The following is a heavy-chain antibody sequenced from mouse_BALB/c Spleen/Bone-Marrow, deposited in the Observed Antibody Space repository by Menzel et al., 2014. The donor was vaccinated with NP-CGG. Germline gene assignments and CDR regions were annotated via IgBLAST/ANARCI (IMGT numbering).Heavy chain of an antibody. V-gene: IGHV1-69*02. D-gene: IGHD2-2*01. CDR1: GYTFTSYW. J-gene: IGHJ3*01. CDR3: ASYYGYDEGFAY. CDR2: IDPSDSYT. Sequence: LVESGAELVKPGASVKLSCKASGYTFTSYWMHWVKQRPGQGLEWIGEIDPSDSYTNYNQKFKGEATLTVDKSSSTAYMQLSSLTSEDSAVYYCASYYGYDEGFAYWGQGTLVTVSA.